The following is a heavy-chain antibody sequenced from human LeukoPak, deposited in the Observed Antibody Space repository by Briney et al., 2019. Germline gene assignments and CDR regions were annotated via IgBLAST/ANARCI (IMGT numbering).Heavy chain of an antibody. J-gene: IGHJ4*02. D-gene: IGHD2-2*01. Sequence: PGGSLRLSCAASGFTFSDYYMSWIRQAPGKGLELVSYISSSSSYKNYAESVKGRFTISRDNAKNSLYLQMYSLRAEDTAVYYCARGGGVPAAIPDYGGQGTLVTVS. CDR3: ARGGGVPAAIPDY. CDR2: ISSSSSYK. V-gene: IGHV3-11*05. CDR1: GFTFSDYY.